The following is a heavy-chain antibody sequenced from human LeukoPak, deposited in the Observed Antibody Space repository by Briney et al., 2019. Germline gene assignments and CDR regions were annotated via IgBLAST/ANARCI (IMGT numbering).Heavy chain of an antibody. D-gene: IGHD4-17*01. V-gene: IGHV3-23*01. CDR2: ITADGGGT. Sequence: GGSLRLSCAASGFSFGSSVMSWVRQAPGKGLEWVSAITADGGGTNHADPVKGRFTISRDNSKSTLYLQMNSLRAEDTAVYYCVKEDHYGDYVQIDHWGQGTLVTVSS. CDR3: VKEDHYGDYVQIDH. CDR1: GFSFGSSV. J-gene: IGHJ4*02.